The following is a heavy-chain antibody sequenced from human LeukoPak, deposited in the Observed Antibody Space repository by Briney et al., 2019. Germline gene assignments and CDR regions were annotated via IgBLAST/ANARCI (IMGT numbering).Heavy chain of an antibody. V-gene: IGHV3-21*04. CDR3: AKGPPRLTGYYRY. D-gene: IGHD3-9*01. Sequence: PGGSLRLSCAASGFTFSSYSMNWVRQAPGKGLEWVSSISSSSSYIYYADSVKGRFTISRDNSKNTLYLQMNSLRAEDTAVYYCAKGPPRLTGYYRYWGQGTLVTVSS. CDR2: ISSSSSYI. CDR1: GFTFSSYS. J-gene: IGHJ4*02.